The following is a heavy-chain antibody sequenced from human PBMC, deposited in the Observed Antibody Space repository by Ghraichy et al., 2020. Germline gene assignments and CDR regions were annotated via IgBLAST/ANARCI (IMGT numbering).Heavy chain of an antibody. J-gene: IGHJ3*02. CDR2: IYSGGST. D-gene: IGHD3-9*01. V-gene: IGHV3-53*01. Sequence: GESLNISCAASGFTVSSNYMSWVRQAPGKGLEWVSVIYSGGSTYYADSVKGRFTISRDNSKNTLYLQMNSLRAEDTAVYYCARDLTGYAFDIWGQGTMVTVSS. CDR3: ARDLTGYAFDI. CDR1: GFTVSSNY.